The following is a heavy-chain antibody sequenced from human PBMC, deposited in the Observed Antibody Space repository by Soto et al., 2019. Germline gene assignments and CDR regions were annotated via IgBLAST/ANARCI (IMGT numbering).Heavy chain of an antibody. V-gene: IGHV4-4*07. CDR1: DGSISTYY. CDR3: ARDFAYFDS. J-gene: IGHJ4*02. D-gene: IGHD3-3*01. CDR2: IDASGST. Sequence: PSETLSLTCTVSDGSISTYYCNWIRQPAGKGLEWIGRIDASGSTDYDPSLKSRVSISMDTSKNQFSLNLDSVTAADTAVYFCARDFAYFDSWGQGTLVTVYS.